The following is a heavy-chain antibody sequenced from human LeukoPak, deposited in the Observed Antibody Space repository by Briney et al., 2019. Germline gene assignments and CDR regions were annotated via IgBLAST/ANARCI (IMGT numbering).Heavy chain of an antibody. D-gene: IGHD3-22*01. Sequence: GGSLRLSCAASGFTFSSYAMHWVRQAPGKGLEWVAVISYDGSNKYYADSVKGRFTISRDNSKNTLYLQMNSLRSDDTAVYYCARIPVYDSSGSALDYWGQGTLVTVSS. V-gene: IGHV3-30-3*01. J-gene: IGHJ4*02. CDR1: GFTFSSYA. CDR3: ARIPVYDSSGSALDY. CDR2: ISYDGSNK.